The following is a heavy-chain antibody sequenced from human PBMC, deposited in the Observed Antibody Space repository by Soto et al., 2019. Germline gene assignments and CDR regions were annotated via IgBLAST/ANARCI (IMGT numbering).Heavy chain of an antibody. J-gene: IGHJ6*02. CDR2: INPNSGGT. D-gene: IGHD3-10*01. CDR3: ARRGSVYYYYCGMDV. Sequence: ASVKVSCKASGYAFTGYYMHWVRQAPGQGLEWMGWINPNSGGTNYAQKFQGRVTMTRDTSISTAYMELSRLRSDDTAVYYCARRGSVYYYYCGMDVWGQGTTVTVSS. V-gene: IGHV1-2*02. CDR1: GYAFTGYY.